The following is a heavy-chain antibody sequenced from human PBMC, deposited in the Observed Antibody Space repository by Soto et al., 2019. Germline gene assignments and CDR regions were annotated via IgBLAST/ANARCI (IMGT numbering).Heavy chain of an antibody. CDR3: ARSASHIVVVTAIPQPDY. J-gene: IGHJ4*02. D-gene: IGHD2-21*02. V-gene: IGHV1-46*03. CDR1: GYTLTELS. CDR2: INPSGGST. Sequence: ASVKVSCKVSGYTLTELSIHWVRQAPGKGLEWMGIINPSGGSTSYAQKFQGRVTMTRDTSTSTVYMELSSLRSEDTAVYYCARSASHIVVVTAIPQPDYWGQGTLVTVSS.